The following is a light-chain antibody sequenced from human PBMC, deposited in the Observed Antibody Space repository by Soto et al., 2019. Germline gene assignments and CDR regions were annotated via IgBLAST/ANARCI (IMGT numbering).Light chain of an antibody. CDR3: QQYGYLFPT. V-gene: IGKV3-20*01. Sequence: EIVLTQSPGTLSLSPGERATLSCRASQRISNNYLAWYQQKPAQAPRLLIYGASSMATGIPDRFSGSVSGTDFTPTISWLEPEDFAGYYCQQYGYLFPTFGQGTKVEIK. CDR2: GAS. J-gene: IGKJ1*01. CDR1: QRISNNY.